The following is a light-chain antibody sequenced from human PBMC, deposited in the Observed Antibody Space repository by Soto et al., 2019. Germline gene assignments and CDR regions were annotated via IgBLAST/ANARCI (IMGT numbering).Light chain of an antibody. CDR1: QNINNY. Sequence: DLQMTQSLSSLSASVGDMVTSTCQASQNINNYLNWYKQKPGRDPKLLIYDASNLEAGVPSRFRGSGSGTDFTFTISRLQPEDIATYYCQQYENLPTVGQGTRLEIK. J-gene: IGKJ5*01. CDR2: DAS. V-gene: IGKV1-33*01. CDR3: QQYENLPT.